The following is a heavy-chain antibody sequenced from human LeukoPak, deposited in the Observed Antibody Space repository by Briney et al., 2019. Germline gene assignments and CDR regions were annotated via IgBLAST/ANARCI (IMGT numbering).Heavy chain of an antibody. CDR1: GFTFSSYA. CDR2: ISYDGSNK. CDR3: ARKHLNWNDVPAFDY. Sequence: GGSLRLSCAASGFTFSSYAMHWVRQAPGKGLEWVAVISYDGSNKYYADSVKGRFTISRDNSKNTLYLQMNSLRAEDTAVYYCARKHLNWNDVPAFDYWGQGTLVTVSS. V-gene: IGHV3-30-3*01. D-gene: IGHD1-20*01. J-gene: IGHJ4*02.